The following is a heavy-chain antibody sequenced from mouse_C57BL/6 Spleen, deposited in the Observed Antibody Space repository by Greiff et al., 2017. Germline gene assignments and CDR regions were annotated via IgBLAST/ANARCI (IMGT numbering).Heavy chain of an antibody. CDR2: ISSGGDYI. Sequence: EVKLMESGEGLVKPGGSLKLSCVASGFTFSSYAMSWVRQTPEKRLEWVAYISSGGDYIYYADTVKGRFTISRDNARNTLYLQMSSLKSEDTAMYYCTRDEDAMDYWGQGTSVTVSS. J-gene: IGHJ4*01. CDR1: GFTFSSYA. V-gene: IGHV5-9-1*02. CDR3: TRDEDAMDY.